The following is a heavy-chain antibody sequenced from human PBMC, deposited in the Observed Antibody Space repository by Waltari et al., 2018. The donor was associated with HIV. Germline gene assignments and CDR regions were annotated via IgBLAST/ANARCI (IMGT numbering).Heavy chain of an antibody. CDR2: ISYDGSKT. V-gene: IGHV3-30*18. Sequence: QGQLVESGGGVVQPGQSLRLSCAASGFSFSYYGMHWVRQAPGKGLDWVALISYDGSKTSYADSVKGRFTISRDNSKNTLFLQIHSLTTDDTAVYYCAKDPRGYTYTGDYWGQGTQVTVSS. CDR3: AKDPRGYTYTGDY. J-gene: IGHJ4*02. CDR1: GFSFSYYG. D-gene: IGHD5-18*01.